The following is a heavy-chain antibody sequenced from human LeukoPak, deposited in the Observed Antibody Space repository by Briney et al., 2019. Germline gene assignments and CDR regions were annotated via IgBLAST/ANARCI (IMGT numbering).Heavy chain of an antibody. Sequence: PGGSLRLSCAASEFTFSTYWMHWVRQAPGKGLEWVSGINWNGGSTGYADSVKGRFTISRDNAKNSLYLQMNSLRAEDTALYHCARDGGGFGDYWGQGTLVTVSS. CDR3: ARDGGGFGDY. CDR2: INWNGGST. CDR1: EFTFSTYW. V-gene: IGHV3-20*01. J-gene: IGHJ4*02. D-gene: IGHD3-10*01.